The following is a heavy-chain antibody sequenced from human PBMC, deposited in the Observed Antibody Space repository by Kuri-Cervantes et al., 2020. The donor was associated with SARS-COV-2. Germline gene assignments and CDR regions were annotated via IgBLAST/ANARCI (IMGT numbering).Heavy chain of an antibody. D-gene: IGHD3-10*01. V-gene: IGHV1-18*01. CDR1: GYTFTSYG. CDR3: ARGERITMVRGVIIKEGDFDY. J-gene: IGHJ4*02. CDR2: ICAYNGNT. Sequence: ASVKVSCKASGYTFTSYGISWVRQAPGQGLEWMGWICAYNGNTNYAQKLQGRVTMTTDTSTSTAYMELSSLRSEDTAVYYCARGERITMVRGVIIKEGDFDYWGQGTLVTVSS.